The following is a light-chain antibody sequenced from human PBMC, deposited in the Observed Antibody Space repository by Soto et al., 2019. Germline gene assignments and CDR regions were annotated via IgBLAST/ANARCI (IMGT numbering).Light chain of an antibody. CDR1: QSVSNTY. CDR3: LHHGRPLT. Sequence: DLDQSRCAQSLTAGERASLSCRASQSVSNTYLAWYQQKPGQTPRLLIYGASSRATGIPDRFSGSGTRTTSTVCVIGIHPEPLVRYFDLHHGRPLTFD. V-gene: IGKV3-20*01. CDR2: GAS. J-gene: IGKJ5*01.